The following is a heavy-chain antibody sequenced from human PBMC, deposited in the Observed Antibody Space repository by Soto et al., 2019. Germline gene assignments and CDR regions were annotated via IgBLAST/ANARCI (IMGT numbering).Heavy chain of an antibody. J-gene: IGHJ4*02. CDR1: GYTFTSDH. D-gene: IGHD3-22*01. Sequence: ASVKVSCKASGYTFTSDHMHWVRQATGQGLEWMGIINPSGGSTSYAKKFQGRVTMTRDTSTSTGYMELSSLRSEDTAVYYCAREGRPNYYDSSGYSDFDFWGQGTLVTVSS. V-gene: IGHV1-46*01. CDR3: AREGRPNYYDSSGYSDFDF. CDR2: INPSGGST.